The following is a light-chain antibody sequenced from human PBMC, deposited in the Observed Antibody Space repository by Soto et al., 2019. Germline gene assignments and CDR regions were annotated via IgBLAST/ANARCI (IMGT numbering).Light chain of an antibody. V-gene: IGKV3-15*01. CDR3: QQYGSSPLT. Sequence: EIMMTQSPATLSVSPGERATLSCRASQSVSSKLAWYQQKPGQAPRLLIYGASTRATGVPARFSGSGSGTDFTLTISRLEPEDFAVYYCQQYGSSPLTFGGGTKVEIK. CDR1: QSVSSK. CDR2: GAS. J-gene: IGKJ4*01.